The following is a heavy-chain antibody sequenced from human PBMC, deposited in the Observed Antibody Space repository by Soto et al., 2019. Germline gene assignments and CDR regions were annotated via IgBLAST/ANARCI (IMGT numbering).Heavy chain of an antibody. CDR1: GGSIGSYY. Sequence: PSETLSLTCTVSGGSIGSYYWSWIRQPAGKGLEWIGRIYTSGSTNYNPSLKSRVTMSVDTSKNQFSLKLSSVTAADTAVYYCASLATNWNYVFDPWXQGTLVTVSS. V-gene: IGHV4-4*07. J-gene: IGHJ5*02. CDR3: ASLATNWNYVFDP. D-gene: IGHD1-7*01. CDR2: IYTSGST.